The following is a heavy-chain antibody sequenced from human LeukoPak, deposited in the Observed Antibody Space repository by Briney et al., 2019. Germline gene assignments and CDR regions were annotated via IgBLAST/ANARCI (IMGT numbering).Heavy chain of an antibody. CDR3: ARDLTTYSPDVVY. D-gene: IGHD1-26*01. CDR1: EYTFTSYY. J-gene: IGHJ4*02. CDR2: INPNNGAT. V-gene: IGHV1-2*02. Sequence: ASVKVSCKTSEYTFTSYYMHWLRQAPGQGLEWMGWINPNNGATHYAQKFQGRVTLTRDTSISTVYMELSRLTSDDTAVYYCARDLTTYSPDVVYWGLGTLVTVSS.